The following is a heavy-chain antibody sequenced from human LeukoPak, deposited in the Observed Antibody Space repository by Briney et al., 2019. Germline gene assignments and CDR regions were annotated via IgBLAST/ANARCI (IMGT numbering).Heavy chain of an antibody. Sequence: SVKVSCKASGGTFSSYAISWVRQAPGQGLEWMGGIIPIFGTANYAQKFQGRVTITADESTSTAYMELSSLRSEDTAVYYCARARRSGDLDFVWGQGTLVTVSS. J-gene: IGHJ4*02. CDR1: GGTFSSYA. D-gene: IGHD3-10*01. CDR2: IIPIFGTA. CDR3: ARARRSGDLDFV. V-gene: IGHV1-69*13.